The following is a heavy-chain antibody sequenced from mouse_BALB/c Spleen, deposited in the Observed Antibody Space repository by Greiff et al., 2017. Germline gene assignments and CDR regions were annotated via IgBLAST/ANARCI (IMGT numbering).Heavy chain of an antibody. D-gene: IGHD2-2*01. CDR2: ISSGGST. CDR3: AREGSTMVTTGAMDY. CDR1: GFTFSSYA. Sequence: DVKLVESGGGLVQPGGSLKLSCAASGFTFSSYAMSWVRQTPEKRLEWVASISSGGSTYYPDSVKGRFTISRDNARNILYLQMSSLRSEDTAMYYCAREGSTMVTTGAMDYWGQGTSVTVSS. V-gene: IGHV5-6-5*01. J-gene: IGHJ4*01.